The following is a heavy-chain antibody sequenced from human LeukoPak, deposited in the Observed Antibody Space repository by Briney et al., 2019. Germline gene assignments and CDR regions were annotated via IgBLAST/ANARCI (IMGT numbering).Heavy chain of an antibody. CDR3: ARDSYGGNWSLGY. Sequence: SGGSLRLSRAASGFTVSSNYMSWVRQAPGQGLEWVSVIYSGGITSYADSVKGRFTISRDNSKNTLYLQMSSLRADDTAVYYCARDSYGGNWSLGYWGQGTLVTVSS. V-gene: IGHV3-53*01. J-gene: IGHJ4*02. CDR2: IYSGGIT. CDR1: GFTVSSNY. D-gene: IGHD4-23*01.